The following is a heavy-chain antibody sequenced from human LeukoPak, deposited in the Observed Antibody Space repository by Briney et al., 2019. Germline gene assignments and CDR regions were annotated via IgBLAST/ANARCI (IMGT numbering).Heavy chain of an antibody. D-gene: IGHD2-15*01. J-gene: IGHJ6*02. CDR1: GYTFTSYY. CDR3: AREDMDGTYGMDV. Sequence: ASVKVSCKASGYTFTSYYMHWVRQAPGQGLEWMGIINPSGGSTSYAQKFQGRVTMTRDTSTSTVYMELSSLRSEDTAVYYCAREDMDGTYGMDVWGQGTTVTVS. CDR2: INPSGGST. V-gene: IGHV1-46*01.